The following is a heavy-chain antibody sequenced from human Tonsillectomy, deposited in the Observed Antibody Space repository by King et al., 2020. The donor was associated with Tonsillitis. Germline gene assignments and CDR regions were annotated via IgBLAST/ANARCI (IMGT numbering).Heavy chain of an antibody. CDR3: AKTGFYDSRGYTD. J-gene: IGHJ4*02. CDR2: IYYSGST. Sequence: VQLQESGPGLVKPSETLSLTCTVSGGSVSSGSYYWSWIRQPPGKGLEWIGYIYYSGSTNYNPSLKSRVTISVDTSQNQFSLKLSSVTAADTAVYYCAKTGFYDSRGYTDWGQGTLVTVSS. D-gene: IGHD3-22*01. V-gene: IGHV4-61*01. CDR1: GGSVSSGSYY.